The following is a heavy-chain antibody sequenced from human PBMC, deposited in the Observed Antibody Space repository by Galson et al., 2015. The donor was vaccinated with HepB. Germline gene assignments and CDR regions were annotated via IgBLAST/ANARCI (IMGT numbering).Heavy chain of an antibody. J-gene: IGHJ4*02. V-gene: IGHV3-7*05. D-gene: IGHD6-19*01. Sequence: SLRLSCAASGFTFTIYWMSWVRQAPGKGLEWVANIKQDGSEKYYVDSVRGRFTISRDNAKKSLYLQMNSLRVEDTAVYYCARGGSSSGWRFYDYWGQGTLVTVSS. CDR1: GFTFTIYW. CDR3: ARGGSSSGWRFYDY. CDR2: IKQDGSEK.